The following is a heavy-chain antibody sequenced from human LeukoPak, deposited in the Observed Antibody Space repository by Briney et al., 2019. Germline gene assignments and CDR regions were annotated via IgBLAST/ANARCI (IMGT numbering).Heavy chain of an antibody. CDR3: AVSYLRYFDWYGGFDP. CDR2: ISSSSSTI. V-gene: IGHV3-48*01. CDR1: GFTFSSYS. Sequence: GGSLRLSCAASGFTFSSYSINWVRQAPGKGLEWVSYISSSSSTIYYADSVKGRFTISRDNAKNSLYLQMNSLRAEDTAVYYCAVSYLRYFDWYGGFDPWGQGTLVTVSS. J-gene: IGHJ5*02. D-gene: IGHD3-9*01.